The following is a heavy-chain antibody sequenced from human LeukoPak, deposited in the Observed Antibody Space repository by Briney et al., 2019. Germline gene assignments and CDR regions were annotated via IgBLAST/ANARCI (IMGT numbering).Heavy chain of an antibody. CDR2: IYYSGST. J-gene: IGHJ6*03. V-gene: IGHV4-39*07. CDR1: GGSISSSSYY. Sequence: SETLSLTCTVSGGSISSSSYYWGWIRQPPGKGLEWIGSIYYSGSTYYNPSLKSRVTISVDKSKNQFSLKLSSVTAADTAVYYCARYLRSTVPPPNYYYYYYMDVWGKGTTVTVSS. D-gene: IGHD4-17*01. CDR3: ARYLRSTVPPPNYYYYYYMDV.